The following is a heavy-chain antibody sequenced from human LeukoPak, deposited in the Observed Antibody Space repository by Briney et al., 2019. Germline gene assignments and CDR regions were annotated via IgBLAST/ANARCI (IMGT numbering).Heavy chain of an antibody. D-gene: IGHD3-22*01. CDR3: AYHHYYDSSGLDAYFDY. V-gene: IGHV3-23*01. CDR2: ISGSGGST. J-gene: IGHJ4*02. Sequence: PGGSLRLSCAASGFTFRMYAMSWVRQAPGKGLEWVSAISGSGGSTYYADSVKGRFTISRDNSKNTLYLQMNSLRAEDTAVYYCAYHHYYDSSGLDAYFDYWGQGTLVTVSS. CDR1: GFTFRMYA.